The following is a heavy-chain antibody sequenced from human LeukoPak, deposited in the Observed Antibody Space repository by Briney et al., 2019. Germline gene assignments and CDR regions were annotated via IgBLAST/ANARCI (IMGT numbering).Heavy chain of an antibody. D-gene: IGHD3-3*01. CDR2: ITTSDGNT. CDR3: AKAPFTIFGVVDAFDI. V-gene: IGHV3-23*01. Sequence: PGGSLRLSCAASGFTFSSYTMSWVRQAPGKGLEWVSTITTSDGNTYYADSVKGRFTVSRDNSKNTLYLQMNSLRAEDTAVYYCAKAPFTIFGVVDAFDIWGQGTMVTVSS. CDR1: GFTFSSYT. J-gene: IGHJ3*02.